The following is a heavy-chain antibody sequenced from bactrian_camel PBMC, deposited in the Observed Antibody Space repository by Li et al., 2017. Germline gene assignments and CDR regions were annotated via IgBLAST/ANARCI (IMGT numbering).Heavy chain of an antibody. V-gene: IGHV3S31*01. CDR1: GYSYRSNC. D-gene: IGHD2*01. CDR2: INRGIGTT. Sequence: VQLVESGGGSVEIGGSLRLSCVSSGYSYRSNCLAWFRQRPEKAREGVAAINRGIGTTYYADSVKGRFTISRDNAKDTLYLQMDNLKPEDTAKYYCAATAGGMQGIRIRWSDFGYWGQGTQVTVS. CDR3: AATAGGMQGIRIRWSDFGY. J-gene: IGHJ6*01.